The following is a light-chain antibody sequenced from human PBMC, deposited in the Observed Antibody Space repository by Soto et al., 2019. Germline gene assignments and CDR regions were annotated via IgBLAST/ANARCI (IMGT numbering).Light chain of an antibody. CDR3: CSYTNRATYV. J-gene: IGLJ1*01. CDR1: SSDVGRYNY. Sequence: QSALAQPASVSGSPGQSITISCTGTSSDVGRYNYVSWYQQHPGKAPKLMIHEVSYRPSGVSSRFSGSKSGNTASLTISGLQAKDEAEYHCCSYTNRATYVFGTGTKVTVL. CDR2: EVS. V-gene: IGLV2-14*01.